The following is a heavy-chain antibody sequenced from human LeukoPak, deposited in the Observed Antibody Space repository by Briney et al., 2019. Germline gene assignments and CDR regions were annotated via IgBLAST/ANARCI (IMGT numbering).Heavy chain of an antibody. CDR3: ARAMRSGYDY. Sequence: GGSLRLSCAASGFTFSSNAMSWVRQAPGKGLEWVSYITGSGGSTLYADSVKGRFTVSRDNSKNSLYLQMNSLRDEDTAVYYCARAMRSGYDYWGQGTLVTVSS. CDR2: ITGSGGST. D-gene: IGHD5-12*01. CDR1: GFTFSSNA. J-gene: IGHJ4*02. V-gene: IGHV3-23*01.